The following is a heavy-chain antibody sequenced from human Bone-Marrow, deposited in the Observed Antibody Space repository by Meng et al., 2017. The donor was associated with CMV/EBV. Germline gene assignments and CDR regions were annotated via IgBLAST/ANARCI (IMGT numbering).Heavy chain of an antibody. CDR3: ARERAYSSGLGVDYYYGMDV. D-gene: IGHD6-19*01. V-gene: IGHV3-64*02. CDR2: ISSNGGST. Sequence: GESLKISCAASGFTFSSYAMHWVRQAPGKGLEYVSAISSNGGSTYYADSVKGRFTISRDNSKNTLYLQMGSLRAEDMAVYYCARERAYSSGLGVDYYYGMDVWGQGTTVTVSS. CDR1: GFTFSSYA. J-gene: IGHJ6*02.